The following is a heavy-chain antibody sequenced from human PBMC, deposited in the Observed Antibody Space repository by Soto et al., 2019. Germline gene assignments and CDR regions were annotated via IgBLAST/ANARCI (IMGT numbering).Heavy chain of an antibody. CDR3: AEGDILTGSRQGWDY. J-gene: IGHJ4*02. Sequence: EVQLLESGGGLVQPGGSLRLSCVASGFTFSSYAMSWVRQAPGRGLECVSSIDGSGAGTYYSDSVRGRFTISRDNSKNTLDLQMDSLRAEDTAVYYCAEGDILTGSRQGWDYWGQGTLVTVSS. V-gene: IGHV3-23*01. CDR2: IDGSGAGT. CDR1: GFTFSSYA. D-gene: IGHD3-9*01.